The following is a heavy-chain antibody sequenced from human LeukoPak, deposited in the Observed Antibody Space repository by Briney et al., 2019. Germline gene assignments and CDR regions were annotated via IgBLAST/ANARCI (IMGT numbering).Heavy chain of an antibody. CDR3: ARFGYVAAVDV. D-gene: IGHD2-15*01. J-gene: IGHJ4*02. CDR1: GFTFSSYA. CDR2: ISGSGGST. Sequence: GGSLRLSCAASGFTFSSYAMSWVRQAPGKGLEWVSAISGSGGSTYYAASVKGRFTISRDNAKNLVYLQMNSLRAEDTAVYHCARFGYVAAVDVWGQGTPVTVSS. V-gene: IGHV3-23*01.